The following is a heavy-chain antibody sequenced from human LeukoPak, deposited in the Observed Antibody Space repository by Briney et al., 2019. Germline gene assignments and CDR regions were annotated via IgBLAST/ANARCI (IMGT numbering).Heavy chain of an antibody. V-gene: IGHV3-7*01. CDR3: ARSTGTILNFDY. CDR2: IKQDGSEK. Sequence: GGSLRLSCAASGFTFSSYSMNWVRQAPGKGLEWVANIKQDGSEKYYVDSVKGRFTISRDNAKNSLYLQMNSLRAEDTAVYYCARSTGTILNFDYWGQGTLVTVSS. CDR1: GFTFSSYS. D-gene: IGHD1-1*01. J-gene: IGHJ4*02.